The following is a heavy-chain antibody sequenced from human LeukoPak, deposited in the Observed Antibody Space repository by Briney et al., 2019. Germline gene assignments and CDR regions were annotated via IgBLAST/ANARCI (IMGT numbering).Heavy chain of an antibody. V-gene: IGHV1-69*13. D-gene: IGHD6-6*01. CDR1: GGTFSSYA. CDR2: IIPIFGTA. CDR3: AREGTYSSSSDEY. J-gene: IGHJ4*02. Sequence: SVKVSCKASGGTFSSYAISWVRQAPGQGLEWMGGIIPIFGTANYAQKFQGRVTITADESTSTAYMELSSLRSEDTAVYYCAREGTYSSSSDEYWGAGTLVTVSS.